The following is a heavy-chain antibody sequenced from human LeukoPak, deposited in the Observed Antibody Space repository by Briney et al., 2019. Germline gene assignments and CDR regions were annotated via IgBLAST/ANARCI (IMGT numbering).Heavy chain of an antibody. V-gene: IGHV1-69*13. Sequence: EASVKVSCKASGGTFSSYAISWVRQAPGQGLEWMGGIIPIFGTANYAQKFQGRVTITADESTSTAYMELSSLRSEDTAVYYCVREQLVGSYDYWGQGTLVTVSS. D-gene: IGHD6-6*01. J-gene: IGHJ4*02. CDR3: VREQLVGSYDY. CDR1: GGTFSSYA. CDR2: IIPIFGTA.